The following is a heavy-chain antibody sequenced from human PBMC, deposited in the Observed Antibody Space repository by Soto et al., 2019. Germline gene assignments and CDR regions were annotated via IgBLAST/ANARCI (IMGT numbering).Heavy chain of an antibody. CDR1: GYTFTSYA. D-gene: IGHD3-22*01. J-gene: IGHJ2*01. V-gene: IGHV1-3*01. CDR3: ARVYYDSSSYYWYFDL. CDR2: INAGNGNT. Sequence: ASVKVSCKASGYTFTSYAMHWVRQAPGQRLEWMGWINAGNGNTKYSQKFQGRVTITRDTSASTAYMELSSLRSEDTAVYYCARVYYDSSSYYWYFDLWGRGTLVTVSS.